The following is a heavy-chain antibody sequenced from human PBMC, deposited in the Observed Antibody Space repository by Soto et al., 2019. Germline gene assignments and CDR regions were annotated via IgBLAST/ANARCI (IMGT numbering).Heavy chain of an antibody. D-gene: IGHD3-10*01. J-gene: IGHJ5*02. CDR1: GFTLQNYA. CDR2: LIGGHYGT. Sequence: PGGSLRLSCTASGFTLQNYAMAWVRQAPGKGLEWVSTLIGGHYGTAYSYSVKGRFTVSRDNSKNCLYLQMNSLGVEDTAMYFCAKGKSTGDIDWFDPWGQGTVVTVSS. CDR3: AKGKSTGDIDWFDP. V-gene: IGHV3-23*01.